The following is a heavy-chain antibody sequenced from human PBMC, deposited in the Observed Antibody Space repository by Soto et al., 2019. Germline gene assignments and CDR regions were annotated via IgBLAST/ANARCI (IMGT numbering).Heavy chain of an antibody. CDR3: AREDQLWLIAAAGPHDY. J-gene: IGHJ4*02. D-gene: IGHD6-13*01. CDR2: IKQDGSEK. CDR1: GFTFSSYW. Sequence: GESLRLSCAASGFTFSSYWMSWVRQAPGKGLEWVANIKQDGSEKYYVDSVKGRFTISRDNAKNSLYLQMNSLRAEDTAVYYRAREDQLWLIAAAGPHDYWGQGTLVTVSS. V-gene: IGHV3-7*03.